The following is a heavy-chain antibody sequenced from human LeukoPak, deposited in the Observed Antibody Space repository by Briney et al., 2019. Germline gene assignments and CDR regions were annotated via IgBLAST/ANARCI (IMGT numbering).Heavy chain of an antibody. J-gene: IGHJ4*02. Sequence: GGSLRLSCAASGFTFSNFGMYWVRQAPGKGLEWVAVISYDGSNKYYADSVKGRFTISRDNSKNTLYPQMNSLRGEDTAVYYCAKGIVTGYPALDYWGQGTLVTVSS. D-gene: IGHD3-9*01. CDR1: GFTFSNFG. CDR3: AKGIVTGYPALDY. CDR2: ISYDGSNK. V-gene: IGHV3-30*18.